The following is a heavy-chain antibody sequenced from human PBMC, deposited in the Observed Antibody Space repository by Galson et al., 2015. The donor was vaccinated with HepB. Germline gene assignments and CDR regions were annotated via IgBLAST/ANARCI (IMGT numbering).Heavy chain of an antibody. CDR1: GGTFSSYA. J-gene: IGHJ6*02. Sequence: SVKVSCKASGGTFSSYAISWVRQAPGQGLEWMGGIIPIFGTANYAQKFQGRVTITADESTSTAYMELSSLRSEDTAVYYCARDRKYLHCYCSSTSCYTCYYGMDVWGQGTTVTVSS. V-gene: IGHV1-69*13. CDR2: IIPIFGTA. D-gene: IGHD2-2*02. CDR3: ARDRKYLHCYCSSTSCYTCYYGMDV.